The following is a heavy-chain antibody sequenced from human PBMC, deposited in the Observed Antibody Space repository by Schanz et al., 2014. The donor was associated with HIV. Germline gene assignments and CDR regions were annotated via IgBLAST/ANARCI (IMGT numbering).Heavy chain of an antibody. CDR1: GGTLSSNT. D-gene: IGHD3-10*01. J-gene: IGHJ6*02. CDR3: ARGRGSGSPPNYYSYYAMDV. Sequence: QVQLVQSGAEVKKSGSSVKVSCKASGGTLSSNTINWVRQAPGRGLEWMGGFIPMLGIPNYTQHFQGRVTITADKSTSAAYMELSTLRSEDTAVYYCARGRGSGSPPNYYSYYAMDVWGQGTTVTVSS. V-gene: IGHV1-69*09. CDR2: FIPMLGIP.